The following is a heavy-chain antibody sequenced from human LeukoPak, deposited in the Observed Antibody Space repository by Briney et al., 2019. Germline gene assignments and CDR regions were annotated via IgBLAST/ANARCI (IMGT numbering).Heavy chain of an antibody. CDR1: GGSISSGGYY. D-gene: IGHD2-2*02. CDR2: IYHSGST. Sequence: SETLSLTCTVSGGSISSGGYYWSWIRQPPGKGLEWIGYIYHSGSTYYNPSLKSRVTISVDRSKNQFSLKLSSVTAADTAVYYCARALIVVVPAGIPGHAFDIWGQGTMVTVSS. V-gene: IGHV4-30-2*01. J-gene: IGHJ3*02. CDR3: ARALIVVVPAGIPGHAFDI.